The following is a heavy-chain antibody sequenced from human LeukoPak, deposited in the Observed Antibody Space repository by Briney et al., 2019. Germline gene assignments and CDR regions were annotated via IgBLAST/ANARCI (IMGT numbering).Heavy chain of an antibody. Sequence: PSETLSLTCTVSGGSIGSYYWSWIRQPAGKGLEWIGRIYTSGSTNYNPSLKSRVTMSVDTSKNQFSLKLSSVTAADTAVYYCARDRVAVAADWFDPWGQGTLVTVSS. V-gene: IGHV4-4*07. CDR1: GGSIGSYY. CDR2: IYTSGST. D-gene: IGHD6-19*01. J-gene: IGHJ5*02. CDR3: ARDRVAVAADWFDP.